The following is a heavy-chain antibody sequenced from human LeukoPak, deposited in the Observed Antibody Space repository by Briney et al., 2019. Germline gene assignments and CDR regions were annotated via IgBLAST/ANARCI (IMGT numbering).Heavy chain of an antibody. CDR2: IYSGGST. D-gene: IGHD2-2*01. CDR1: GFTVSSNY. Sequence: RGSLRLSCAASGFTVSSNYMSWVRQAPGKGLEWASVIYSGGSTYYADSVKGRFTVSRDNSKNTLYLQMNSLRAEDTAVYYCASQVVPAAIFDYWGQGTLVTVSS. CDR3: ASQVVPAAIFDY. J-gene: IGHJ4*02. V-gene: IGHV3-53*01.